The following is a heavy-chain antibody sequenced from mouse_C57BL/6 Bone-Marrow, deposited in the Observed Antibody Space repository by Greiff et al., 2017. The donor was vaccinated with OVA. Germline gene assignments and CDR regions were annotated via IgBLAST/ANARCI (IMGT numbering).Heavy chain of an antibody. CDR2: ISYDGSN. V-gene: IGHV3-6*01. CDR1: GYSITSGYY. CDR3: ARDRRRGFAY. Sequence: EVQLQQSGPGLVKPSQSLSLTCSVTGYSITSGYYWNWIRQFPGNKLEWMGYISYDGSNNYNPSLKNRISITRDTSKNQFFLKLNSVTTEDTATYYCARDRRRGFAYWGQGTLVTVSA. J-gene: IGHJ3*01.